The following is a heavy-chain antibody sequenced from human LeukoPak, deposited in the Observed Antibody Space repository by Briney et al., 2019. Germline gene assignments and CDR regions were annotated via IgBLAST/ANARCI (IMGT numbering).Heavy chain of an antibody. Sequence: PGGSLRLSCAASGFTFSSYWMNWARQAPGKGLEWVASINHNGNVNYYVDSVKGRFTISRDNAKSSLYLQMSNLRAEDTAVYFRARGGGLDVWGQGATVTVSS. CDR3: ARGGGLDV. V-gene: IGHV3-7*03. CDR2: INHNGNVN. D-gene: IGHD3-16*01. CDR1: GFTFSSYW. J-gene: IGHJ6*02.